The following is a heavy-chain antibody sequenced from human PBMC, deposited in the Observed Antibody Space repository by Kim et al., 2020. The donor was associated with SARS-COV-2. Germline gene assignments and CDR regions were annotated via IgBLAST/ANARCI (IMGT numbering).Heavy chain of an antibody. CDR2: IDPSDSYT. D-gene: IGHD5-12*01. Sequence: GESLKISCKGSGYSFTSYWISWVRQMPGKGLEWMGRIDPSDSYTNYSPSFQGHVTISADKSISTAYLQWSSLKASDTAMYYCARHSGGYNHGYYYGMDVWGQGTTVTVSS. CDR1: GYSFTSYW. J-gene: IGHJ6*02. CDR3: ARHSGGYNHGYYYGMDV. V-gene: IGHV5-10-1*01.